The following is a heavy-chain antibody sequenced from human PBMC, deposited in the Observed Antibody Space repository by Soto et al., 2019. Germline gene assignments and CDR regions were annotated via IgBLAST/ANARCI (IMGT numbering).Heavy chain of an antibody. D-gene: IGHD3-22*01. CDR2: ISYDGSNK. CDR3: ARDSGYYDSSGSMYYFDY. J-gene: IGHJ4*02. Sequence: GGSLRLSCAASGFTFSSYAMHWVRQAPGKGLEWVAVISYDGSNKYYADSVKGRFTISRDNSKNTLYLQMNSLRAEDTAVYYCARDSGYYDSSGSMYYFDYWGQGTLVTVSS. V-gene: IGHV3-30-3*01. CDR1: GFTFSSYA.